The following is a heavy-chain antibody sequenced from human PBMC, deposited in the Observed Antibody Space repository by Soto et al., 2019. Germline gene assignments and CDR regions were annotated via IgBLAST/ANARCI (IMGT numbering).Heavy chain of an antibody. Sequence: QVQLVQSGAEVKKPGSSVKVSCKASGGTFSSYSINWVRQAPGQGLEWMGEIIPIFGTANYAQKFQGRVTITANESTSTAYMELSILRSEDTAVYYCARDGGRHSGGIDYWGQGTLVTVS. J-gene: IGHJ4*02. CDR3: ARDGGRHSGGIDY. D-gene: IGHD1-26*01. CDR2: IIPIFGTA. CDR1: GGTFSSYS. V-gene: IGHV1-69*01.